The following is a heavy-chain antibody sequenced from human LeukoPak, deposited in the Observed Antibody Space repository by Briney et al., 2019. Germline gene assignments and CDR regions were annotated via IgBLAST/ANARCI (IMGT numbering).Heavy chain of an antibody. CDR2: MYYSGST. D-gene: IGHD3-22*01. V-gene: IGHV4-30-4*01. CDR3: ARPYYYDSRIDP. J-gene: IGHJ5*02. Sequence: SETLSLTCTVSGGSISSGDYYWSWLRQPPGKGLEWIAYMYYSGSTYYNPSLKSRVTMSAGTSKNQLSLKLSSVTAADTAVYYCARPYYYDSRIDPWGQGILVTVSS. CDR1: GGSISSGDYY.